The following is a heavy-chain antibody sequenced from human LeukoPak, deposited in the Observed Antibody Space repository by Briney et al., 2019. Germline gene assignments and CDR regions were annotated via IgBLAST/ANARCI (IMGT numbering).Heavy chain of an antibody. CDR1: GYTFTGYY. V-gene: IGHV1-2*02. CDR3: ARDSSSWSLFWYFDL. Sequence: ASVKVSCKASGYTFTGYYMHWVRQAPGQGLEWMGWINPNSGRTNYAQNFQGRVTMTRDTSISTAYMELTRLRSDDTAVYYCARDSSSWSLFWYFDLWGRGTLVTVSS. D-gene: IGHD6-13*01. CDR2: INPNSGRT. J-gene: IGHJ2*01.